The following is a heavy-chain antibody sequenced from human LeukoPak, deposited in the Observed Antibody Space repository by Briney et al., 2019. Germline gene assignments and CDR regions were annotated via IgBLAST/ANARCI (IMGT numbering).Heavy chain of an antibody. CDR2: VYYSGST. Sequence: SETLSLTCTVSGGSISSSSYYWGWIRQPPGKGLEWIGYVYYSGSTNYNPSLKSRVTISVDTSKNQFSLKLSSVTAADTAVYYCARLRYYYDSSGLYYYGMDVWGQGTTVTVSS. CDR3: ARLRYYYDSSGLYYYGMDV. D-gene: IGHD3-22*01. CDR1: GGSISSSSYY. V-gene: IGHV4-61*05. J-gene: IGHJ6*02.